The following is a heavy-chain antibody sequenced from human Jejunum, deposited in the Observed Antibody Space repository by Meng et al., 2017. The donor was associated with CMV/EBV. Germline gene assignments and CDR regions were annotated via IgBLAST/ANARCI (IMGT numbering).Heavy chain of an antibody. CDR2: INTNTGNP. V-gene: IGHV7-4-1*02. D-gene: IGHD5-24*01. CDR3: ARDSPLDGYSLLDY. CDR1: GYTFTRYP. J-gene: IGHJ4*02. Sequence: QVHLVQVGTELKKPGASVKVSCKASGYTFTRYPMNWVRQAPGQGLEWMGWINTNTGNPTYAQGFTGRFVFSLDTSVSTAYLQINSLRADDTAVYYCARDSPLDGYSLLDYWGQGTLVTVSS.